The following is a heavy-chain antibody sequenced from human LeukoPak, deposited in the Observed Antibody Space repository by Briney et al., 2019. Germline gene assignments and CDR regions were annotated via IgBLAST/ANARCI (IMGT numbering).Heavy chain of an antibody. J-gene: IGHJ4*02. CDR2: IYYSGST. Sequence: SETLSLTCTVSGGSMSGFFWTWIRQPPGKGLEWIGYIYYSGSTNYNPSLKSRVTISVDTSKNQFSLKLSSVTAADTAVYYCATKRSGISWYDYWGQGTLVTVSS. V-gene: IGHV4-59*12. CDR1: GGSMSGFF. D-gene: IGHD3-3*01. CDR3: ATKRSGISWYDY.